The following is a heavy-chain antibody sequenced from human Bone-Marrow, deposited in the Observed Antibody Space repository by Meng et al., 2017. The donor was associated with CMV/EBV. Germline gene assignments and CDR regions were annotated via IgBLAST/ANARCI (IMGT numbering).Heavy chain of an antibody. CDR3: ARDAVAAGLGDAFDI. Sequence: SETLSLTCTVSGGSISSSSYYWGWIRQPPGKGLEWIGSIYYSGSTYYNPSLKSRVTISVDTSKNQFSLKLSSVTAADTAVYYCARDAVAAGLGDAFDIWGQGTMVTI. D-gene: IGHD3-16*01. CDR1: GGSISSSSYY. J-gene: IGHJ3*02. CDR2: IYYSGST. V-gene: IGHV4-39*07.